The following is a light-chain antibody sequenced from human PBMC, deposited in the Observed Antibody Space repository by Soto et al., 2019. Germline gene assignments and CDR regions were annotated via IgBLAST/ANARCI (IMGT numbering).Light chain of an antibody. CDR1: QSVSTN. V-gene: IGKV3-15*01. J-gene: IGKJ1*01. CDR2: GAS. CDR3: QQYNTWKWT. Sequence: VFTQSPATLSVSPGARATLSCRPSQSVSTNLSWYHHKHGQPPSILLYGASTRATGVPARFSGRGSGTQFTLTIANLQSEDFAVYYCQQYNTWKWTFGQGTKVDIK.